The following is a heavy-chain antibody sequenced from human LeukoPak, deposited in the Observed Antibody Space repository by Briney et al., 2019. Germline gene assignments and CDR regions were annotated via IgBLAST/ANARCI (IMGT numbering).Heavy chain of an antibody. Sequence: GGSLRLSCAASGFTFINAWMSWVRQPPGKGLEWVGRVKSKTDGGTTDYAAPVKGRFTISRDDAKNTVYLQMNSLELEDTAVYYCTTGNIQPTTDYWGQGSLATVSS. J-gene: IGHJ4*02. V-gene: IGHV3-15*01. CDR1: GFTFINAW. D-gene: IGHD5-18*01. CDR2: VKSKTDGGTT. CDR3: TTGNIQPTTDY.